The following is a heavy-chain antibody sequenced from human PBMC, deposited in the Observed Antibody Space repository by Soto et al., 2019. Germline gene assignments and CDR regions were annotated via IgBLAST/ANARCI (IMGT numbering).Heavy chain of an antibody. CDR3: AKVIRADSTSSNFYYYSAMDV. V-gene: IGHV3-30*18. J-gene: IGHJ6*02. Sequence: QVQMVESGGGVVQPGRSLRLSCAASGFSFSAYGLHWVRQAPGKGLEWLAVISKDGRNTYYADSVKGRFTISRDNSKDALFLQMNSLRGEDTAIYYCAKVIRADSTSSNFYYYSAMDVWGQETTVTVSS. CDR1: GFSFSAYG. D-gene: IGHD6-6*01. CDR2: ISKDGRNT.